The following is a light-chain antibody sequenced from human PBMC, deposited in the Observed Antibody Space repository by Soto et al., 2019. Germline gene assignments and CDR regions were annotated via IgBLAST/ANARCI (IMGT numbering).Light chain of an antibody. V-gene: IGKV4-1*01. J-gene: IGKJ4*01. CDR1: QTILKSSIKKNS. Sequence: DIVTTQSPDSLAVSLGERATIKCRSSQTILKSSIKKNSLAWYQQKPGQPPRLLIYWASTRDSVVPDRFSGSGSGTDFTLTITRLQAEDVAVYYCQQYYSSSLTFGGGTKVEIK. CDR2: WAS. CDR3: QQYYSSSLT.